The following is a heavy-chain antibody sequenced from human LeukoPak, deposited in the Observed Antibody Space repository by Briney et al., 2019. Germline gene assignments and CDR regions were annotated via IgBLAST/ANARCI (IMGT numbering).Heavy chain of an antibody. CDR2: IYHSGST. J-gene: IGHJ4*02. D-gene: IGHD6-13*01. V-gene: IGHV4-4*02. CDR1: GASISSNNW. Sequence: SETLSLTCAVSGASISSNNWWWSWVRQPPGKGLEWIGEIYHSGSTNYNPSLKSRVTMSVDKSKNQFSLKLSSVTAADTAVYYCASAEPRGIIWYPYWGQGTLVTVSS. CDR3: ASAEPRGIIWYPY.